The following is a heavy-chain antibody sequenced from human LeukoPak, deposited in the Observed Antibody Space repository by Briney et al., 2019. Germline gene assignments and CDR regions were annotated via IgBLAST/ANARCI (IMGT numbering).Heavy chain of an antibody. CDR2: ISSSSSYT. J-gene: IGHJ5*02. Sequence: GGSLRLSCAASGFTFSSYSMNWVRQAPGKGLEWVSSISSSSSYTYYADSVKGRFTISRDNAKNSLYLQMNSLRAEDTAVYYCARANGGYSSNWFDPWGQGTLVTISS. CDR1: GFTFSSYS. CDR3: ARANGGYSSNWFDP. D-gene: IGHD5-18*01. V-gene: IGHV3-21*01.